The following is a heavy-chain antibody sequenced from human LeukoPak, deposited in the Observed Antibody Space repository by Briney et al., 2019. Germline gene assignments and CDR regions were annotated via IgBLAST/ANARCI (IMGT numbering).Heavy chain of an antibody. Sequence: GGSLRLSCAASGFIFSSYGMHCVRQAPGKALEWVAFIRYDGSNKYYADSVKGRFTISRDNSKNTLYLQMNSLRAEHTAVYYCAKEIKEGCDYWGQGTLVTVSS. CDR2: IRYDGSNK. V-gene: IGHV3-30*02. CDR3: AKEIKEGCDY. J-gene: IGHJ4*02. CDR1: GFIFSSYG. D-gene: IGHD6-19*01.